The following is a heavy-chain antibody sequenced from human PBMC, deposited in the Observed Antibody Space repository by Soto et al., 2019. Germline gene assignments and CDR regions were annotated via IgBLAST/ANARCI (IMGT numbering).Heavy chain of an antibody. CDR2: ISSDGSSA. CDR1: GFTFSGHW. D-gene: IGHD2-15*01. Sequence: EVQLVESGGGLVQPGGSLRLSCGASGFTFSGHWMHWVRQAPGKGLVWVSRISSDGSSADYADSVKGRFTISRDNTNNTLYLQMNSLRAEDTALYYCARVLYCSGGGCYSNFDYWGQGTLVTVSS. V-gene: IGHV3-74*01. J-gene: IGHJ4*02. CDR3: ARVLYCSGGGCYSNFDY.